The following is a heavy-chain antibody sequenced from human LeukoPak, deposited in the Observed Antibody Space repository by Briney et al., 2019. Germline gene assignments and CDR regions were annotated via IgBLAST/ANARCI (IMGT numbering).Heavy chain of an antibody. D-gene: IGHD5-12*01. V-gene: IGHV1-69*13. CDR1: GYTFTSYG. CDR3: ARNSIVATTYYFDY. J-gene: IGHJ4*02. Sequence: SVKVSCKASGYTFTSYGISWVRQAPGQGLEWMGGIIPIFGTANYAQKFQGRVTITADESTSTAYMELSSLRSEDTAVYYCARNSIVATTYYFDYWGQGTLVTVSS. CDR2: IIPIFGTA.